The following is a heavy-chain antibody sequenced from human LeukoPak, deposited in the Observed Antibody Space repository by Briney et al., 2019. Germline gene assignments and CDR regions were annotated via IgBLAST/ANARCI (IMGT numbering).Heavy chain of an antibody. CDR2: IYHSGST. J-gene: IGHJ6*02. V-gene: IGHV4-4*02. D-gene: IGHD3-22*01. CDR1: GGSISSSNW. CDR3: ARNYDSSGYYEDYYYYGMDV. Sequence: KPSETLSLTCTVSGGSISSSNWWSWVRQPPGKGLEWIGEIYHSGSTNYNPSLKSRVTISVDTSKNQFSLKLSSVTAADTAVYYCARNYDSSGYYEDYYYYGMDVWGQGTTVTVSS.